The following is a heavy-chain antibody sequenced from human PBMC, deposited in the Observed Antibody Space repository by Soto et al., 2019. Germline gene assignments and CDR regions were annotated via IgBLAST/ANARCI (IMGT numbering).Heavy chain of an antibody. CDR1: GYSISSGYY. CDR3: ARHIGGSDSSAWFDP. V-gene: IGHV4-38-2*01. D-gene: IGHD1-26*01. J-gene: IGHJ5*02. Sequence: PSETLSLTCAVSGYSISSGYYWGWIRQPPGKGLEWIGSIYHSGNTYYNPSLKSRVTISVDTAKNHFSLKLSSVTAADTAIYYCARHIGGSDSSAWFDPWGQGTLVTVSS. CDR2: IYHSGNT.